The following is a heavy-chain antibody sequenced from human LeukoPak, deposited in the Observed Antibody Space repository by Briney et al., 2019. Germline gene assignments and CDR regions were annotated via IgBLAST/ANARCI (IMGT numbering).Heavy chain of an antibody. Sequence: GGSLRLSCVASGFTFNNYEMNWVRQAPGKGLEWVSYISSSGATIYYADAVKGRFTISGDNAKNSLYLQMNSLRVEDTAVYYCTRDAGTRLKYSFGYGDYWGQGALVTVSS. CDR3: TRDAGTRLKYSFGYGDY. V-gene: IGHV3-48*03. CDR1: GFTFNNYE. D-gene: IGHD5-18*01. J-gene: IGHJ4*02. CDR2: ISSSGATI.